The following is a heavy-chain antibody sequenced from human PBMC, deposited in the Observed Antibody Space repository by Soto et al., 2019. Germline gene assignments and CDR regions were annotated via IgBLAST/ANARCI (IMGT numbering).Heavy chain of an antibody. CDR2: ISYDGSNK. V-gene: IGHV3-30*03. J-gene: IGHJ6*02. Sequence: GGSLRLSCAASGFTFSSYGMHWVRQAPGKGLEWVAVISYDGSNKYYAESVKGRFTISRDNSKNTLYLQMSSLRSEDAAVYYCARDGPPSYDFWSGYWSPYLYYGMDVWGQGTTVTVSS. CDR3: ARDGPPSYDFWSGYWSPYLYYGMDV. CDR1: GFTFSSYG. D-gene: IGHD3-3*01.